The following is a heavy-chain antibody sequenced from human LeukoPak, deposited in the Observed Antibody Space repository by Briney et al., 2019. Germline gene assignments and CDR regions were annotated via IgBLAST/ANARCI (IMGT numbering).Heavy chain of an antibody. V-gene: IGHV3-48*03. CDR3: AKDRDGYNGNFDY. CDR2: ISTSGTII. D-gene: IGHD5-24*01. J-gene: IGHJ4*02. CDR1: GFTFSDYG. Sequence: SGGSLRLSCAASGFTFSDYGMNWVRQAPGKGLEWVLHISTSGTIIHYADSVKGRFTISRDNAKNSLYLQMNSLRAEDTALYYCAKDRDGYNGNFDYWGQGNLVTVSS.